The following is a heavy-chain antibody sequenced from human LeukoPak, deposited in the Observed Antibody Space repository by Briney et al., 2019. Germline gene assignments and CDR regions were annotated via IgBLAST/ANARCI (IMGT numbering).Heavy chain of an antibody. CDR2: IKHDGSEK. CDR1: GLIFSNYW. V-gene: IGHV3-7*04. Sequence: GGSLRLSCAASGLIFSNYWMSWVRQAPGRGLEWVANIKHDGSEKYYVDSVKGRFTISRDNAKNSLDLQMNSLRPEDTAIYYCARGRSLDVWGQGTTVTVSS. CDR3: ARGRSLDV. J-gene: IGHJ6*02.